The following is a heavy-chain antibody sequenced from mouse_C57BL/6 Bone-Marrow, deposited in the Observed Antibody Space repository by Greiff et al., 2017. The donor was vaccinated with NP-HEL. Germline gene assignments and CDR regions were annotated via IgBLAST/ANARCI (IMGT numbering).Heavy chain of an antibody. J-gene: IGHJ4*01. V-gene: IGHV15-2*01. CDR1: DSAVFPIAY. Sequence: VQLQQSGSELRSPGSSVKLSCKAFDSAVFPIAYMSWVRQKPGHGFEWIGGILPSIGSTIYGEMFEDKATLDADTLSNTAYLELNSLTTETSAIYECASSTTVVARHYYAMDYWGQGTSVTVSS. CDR3: ASSTTVVARHYYAMDY. CDR2: ILPSIGST. D-gene: IGHD1-1*01.